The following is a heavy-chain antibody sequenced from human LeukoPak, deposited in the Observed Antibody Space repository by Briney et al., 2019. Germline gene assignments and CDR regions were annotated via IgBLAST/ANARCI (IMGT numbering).Heavy chain of an antibody. V-gene: IGHV3-30*18. CDR3: AKDGSKYYYGSGSYYDY. CDR1: GFTFSSYG. Sequence: PGGSLRLSCAASGFTFSSYGMHWVRQAPGKGLEWVAVISYDGSNKYYADSVEGRFTISRDNSKNTLYLQMNSLRAEDTAVYYCAKDGSKYYYGSGSYYDYWGQGTLVTVSS. D-gene: IGHD3-10*01. J-gene: IGHJ4*02. CDR2: ISYDGSNK.